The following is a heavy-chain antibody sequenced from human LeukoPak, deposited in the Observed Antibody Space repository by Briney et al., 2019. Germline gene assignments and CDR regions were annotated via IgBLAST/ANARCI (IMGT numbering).Heavy chain of an antibody. D-gene: IGHD2-2*01. J-gene: IGHJ4*02. CDR3: AKGEYCSSTSCYPIPYWDY. V-gene: IGHV3-23*01. CDR1: GFTLSTNA. CDR2: ISGSGAST. Sequence: GGSLRLSCLTSGFTLSTNAMSWVRQAPGKGLEWISGISGSGASTYYADSVKGRFTISRDNSKNTLYLQMNSLRAEDTAVYYCAKGEYCSSTSCYPIPYWDYWGQGTLVTVSS.